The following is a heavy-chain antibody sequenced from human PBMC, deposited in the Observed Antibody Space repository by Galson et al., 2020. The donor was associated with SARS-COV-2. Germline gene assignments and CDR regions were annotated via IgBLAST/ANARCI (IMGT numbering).Heavy chain of an antibody. J-gene: IGHJ4*02. D-gene: IGHD1-26*01. V-gene: IGHV4-39*01. CDR2: IYYSGTT. CDR3: ARLYTTGSYHHLDY. Sequence: SETLSLTCTVSGGSITSSGYYWGWIRQPPGKGLEWIGNIYYSGTTYYNPSLKSRVTIYVDTSKNQFSLKLTSVTTADTAVYFCARLYTTGSYHHLDYWGQGTLVTVSS. CDR1: GGSITSSGYY.